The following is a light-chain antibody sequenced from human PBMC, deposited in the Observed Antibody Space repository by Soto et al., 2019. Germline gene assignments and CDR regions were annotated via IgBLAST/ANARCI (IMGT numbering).Light chain of an antibody. J-gene: IGLJ3*02. Sequence: QAVGTQPPSGSGAPGQRVTISGTGNSSNLGAGYDVHWYQQLPGAAPKLVIFGNRNRPSGVPERFSGSKSGTSASLAITGLQAEDEADYYCQAYDYSLTASVFGGGTKLTVL. CDR3: QAYDYSLTASV. CDR2: GNR. V-gene: IGLV1-40*01. CDR1: SSNLGAGYD.